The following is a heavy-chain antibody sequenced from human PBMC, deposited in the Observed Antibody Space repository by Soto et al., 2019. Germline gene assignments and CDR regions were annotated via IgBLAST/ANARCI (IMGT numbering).Heavy chain of an antibody. J-gene: IGHJ4*02. V-gene: IGHV1-3*01. CDR2: INADNGNT. Sequence: QVQLVQSGAEVKKPGASVKVSCKASGYSFSGSVMHWVRQAPGQGLEWMGWINADNGNTKYSQKFQGRVTLTWDTSASTAYMELSSLRSEDTAIYYCASEIDGTTATSLDYWCQGTLVTVSS. D-gene: IGHD4-17*01. CDR3: ASEIDGTTATSLDY. CDR1: GYSFSGSV.